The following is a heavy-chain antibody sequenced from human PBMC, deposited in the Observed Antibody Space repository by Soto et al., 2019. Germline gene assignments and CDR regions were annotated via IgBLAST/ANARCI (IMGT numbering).Heavy chain of an antibody. CDR1: GGSFDSGSYY. V-gene: IGHV4-61*01. Sequence: SETLSLTCTVSGGSFDSGSYYWSWIRQPPGKGLKWIGYIYYSGSTNYNQSLKNRVTISVDTSKNQFSMKLSSVTAADTAVYYCARSSTSANYFDYWGQGTLVTVSS. J-gene: IGHJ4*02. CDR2: IYYSGST. CDR3: ARSSTSANYFDY. D-gene: IGHD2-2*01.